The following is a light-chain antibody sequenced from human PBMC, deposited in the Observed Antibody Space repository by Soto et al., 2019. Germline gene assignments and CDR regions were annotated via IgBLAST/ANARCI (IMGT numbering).Light chain of an antibody. V-gene: IGKV3D-20*01. CDR2: DAS. J-gene: IGKJ5*01. Sequence: EIVLTQSPATLSLSPGERATLSCGASQSVSGNHLAWYQQKPGLAPRLLIYDASSRSTGIPDRFSGSGSGTDFTLIISRLEPEDFAMYYCQQYGGSQITFGQGTRLEIK. CDR1: QSVSGNH. CDR3: QQYGGSQIT.